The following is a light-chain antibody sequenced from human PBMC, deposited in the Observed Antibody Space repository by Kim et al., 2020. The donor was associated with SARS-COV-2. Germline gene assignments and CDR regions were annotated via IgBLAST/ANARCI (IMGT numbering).Light chain of an antibody. CDR1: QSVSKTY. J-gene: IGKJ1*01. Sequence: SPGERATLSCRARQSVSKTYLAWYQQKGGQAPRLLIYGTSSRATGIPDRFSGSGSGTDFTLTINRLEPEDFAVYYCQQYGSSLRTFGQGTKVDIK. V-gene: IGKV3-20*01. CDR2: GTS. CDR3: QQYGSSLRT.